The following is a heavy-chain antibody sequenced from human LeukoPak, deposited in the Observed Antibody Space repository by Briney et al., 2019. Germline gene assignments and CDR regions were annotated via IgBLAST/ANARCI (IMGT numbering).Heavy chain of an antibody. J-gene: IGHJ4*02. CDR3: ARARYSSSRAIDY. D-gene: IGHD6-6*01. CDR1: GFTFSSYT. Sequence: GGSLRLSCAASGFTFSSYTMHWVRQAPGKGLEYVSAISSNGGSTYYANSVKGRFTISRDNSKNTLYLQMGSLRAEDMAVYYCARARYSSSRAIDYWGQGTLVTVSS. CDR2: ISSNGGST. V-gene: IGHV3-64*01.